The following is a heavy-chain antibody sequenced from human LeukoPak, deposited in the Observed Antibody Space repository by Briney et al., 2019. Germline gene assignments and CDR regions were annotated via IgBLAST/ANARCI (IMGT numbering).Heavy chain of an antibody. CDR3: ARLDQPKYQKSYNWFDP. Sequence: SQTLSLTCAISGDTVSSISATWTWIRQSPSRGLEWLGTTYYRSKWFYDYALSVKGRITVSPDTSKNQFSLKLSSVTAADTAVYYCARLDQPKYQKSYNWFDPWGQGTLVTVSS. CDR1: GDTVSSISAT. V-gene: IGHV6-1*01. J-gene: IGHJ5*02. CDR2: TYYRSKWFY. D-gene: IGHD2-2*01.